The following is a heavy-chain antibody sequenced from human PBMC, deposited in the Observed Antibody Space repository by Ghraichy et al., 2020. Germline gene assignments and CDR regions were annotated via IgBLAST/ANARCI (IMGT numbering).Heavy chain of an antibody. V-gene: IGHV3-23*01. J-gene: IGHJ4*02. Sequence: GGSLRLSCVASGFTFSSYAMSWVRQAPGKGLEGVSAITGSGGSTYYADSVKGRFTISRDNSKNTLYLQMNSMRAEDTAVYYCAKGRDRYPQGKYFDYWGQRTLVTVSS. CDR2: ITGSGGST. CDR1: GFTFSSYA. D-gene: IGHD1-1*01. CDR3: AKGRDRYPQGKYFDY.